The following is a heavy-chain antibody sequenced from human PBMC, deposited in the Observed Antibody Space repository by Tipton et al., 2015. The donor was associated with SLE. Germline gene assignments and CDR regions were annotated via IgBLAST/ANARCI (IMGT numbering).Heavy chain of an antibody. CDR1: GGSISSGSYY. Sequence: LRLSCTVSGGSISSGSYYWSWIRQPAGKGLEWIGRIYTSGSTNYNPSLKSRVTISVDTSKNQFSLKLSSVTAADTAVYYCARAIAYQQLTPMDVWGKGTTVTVSS. D-gene: IGHD6-13*01. V-gene: IGHV4-61*02. J-gene: IGHJ6*03. CDR3: ARAIAYQQLTPMDV. CDR2: IYTSGST.